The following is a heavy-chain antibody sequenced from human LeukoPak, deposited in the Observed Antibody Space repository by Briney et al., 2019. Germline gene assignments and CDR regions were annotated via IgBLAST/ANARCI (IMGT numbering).Heavy chain of an antibody. CDR3: ARAIFGVVIPFDY. CDR1: GFTFSSYS. J-gene: IGHJ4*01. Sequence: GGSLRLSCAASGFTFSSYSMNWVRQAPGKGLEWVSSISSSSSYIYYADSVKGRFTISRDNAKNSLYLQMNGLRAEDTAVYYCARAIFGVVIPFDYWGQGTLVTASS. CDR2: ISSSSSYI. V-gene: IGHV3-21*01. D-gene: IGHD3-3*01.